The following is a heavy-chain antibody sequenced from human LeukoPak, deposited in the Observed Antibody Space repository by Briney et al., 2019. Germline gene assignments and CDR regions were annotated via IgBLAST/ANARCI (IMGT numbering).Heavy chain of an antibody. CDR3: ARDTDPYYDILTGPNGDSLRANFDY. J-gene: IGHJ4*02. V-gene: IGHV1-18*01. D-gene: IGHD3-9*01. CDR1: GYTFTSYG. CDR2: ISAYNGNT. Sequence: ASVTVSCKASGYTFTSYGISWVRQAPGQGLEWMGWISAYNGNTNYAQKLQGRVTMTTDTSTSTAYMELRSLRSDDTAVYYCARDTDPYYDILTGPNGDSLRANFDYWGQGALVTVSS.